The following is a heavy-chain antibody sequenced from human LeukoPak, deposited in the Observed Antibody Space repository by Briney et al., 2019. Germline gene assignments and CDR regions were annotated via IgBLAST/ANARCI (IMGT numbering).Heavy chain of an antibody. CDR3: ARDSDGRGYFDY. Sequence: PSETLSLTCAVSGYSICSGYYWGWIRQPPGKGLEWIGSIYHSGSTNYNPSLKSRVTISVDTSKNQFSLKLTSVTAADTAVYYCARDSDGRGYFDYWGQGTLVTVSS. CDR1: GYSICSGYY. V-gene: IGHV4-38-2*02. CDR2: IYHSGST. J-gene: IGHJ4*02. D-gene: IGHD1-26*01.